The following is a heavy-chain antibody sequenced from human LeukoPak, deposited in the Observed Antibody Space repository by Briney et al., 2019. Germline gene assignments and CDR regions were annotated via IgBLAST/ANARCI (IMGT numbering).Heavy chain of an antibody. CDR2: INHSGST. D-gene: IGHD5-18*01. V-gene: IGHV4-34*01. J-gene: IGHJ4*02. CDR1: GGSFSGYY. Sequence: SETLSLTCAVYGGSFSGYYWSWIRQPPGKGLEWIGEINHSGSTNYNPSLKSRVTISVDTSKNQFSLKLSSVTAADTAVYYCARGSRKPRYGRPGYSYGGGYFDYWGQGTLVTVSS. CDR3: ARGSRKPRYGRPGYSYGGGYFDY.